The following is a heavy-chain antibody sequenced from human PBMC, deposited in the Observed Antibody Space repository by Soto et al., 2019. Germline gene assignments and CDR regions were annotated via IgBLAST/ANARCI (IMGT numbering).Heavy chain of an antibody. CDR1: GFTFTSYA. J-gene: IGHJ4*02. Sequence: GGSLRLSCAASGFTFTSYAMSWVRLTPGKGLEWVSAISGSGSNTFYADSVRGRFTISRDNSKNTVFPQMNNLRAEDTAVYFCARDRATFDYWGQGTRVTVSS. CDR3: ARDRATFDY. V-gene: IGHV3-23*01. CDR2: ISGSGSNT. D-gene: IGHD1-26*01.